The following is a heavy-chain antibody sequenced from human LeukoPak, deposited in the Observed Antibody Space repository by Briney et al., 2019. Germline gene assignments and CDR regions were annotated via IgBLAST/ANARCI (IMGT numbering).Heavy chain of an antibody. CDR3: AKGIYSSGWSYFDY. CDR2: LSGSGITT. D-gene: IGHD6-19*01. J-gene: IGHJ4*01. CDR1: GFTFSNSA. Sequence: GGSLRLSCAASGFTFSNSAMSWVRQAPGKGLEWVSTLSGSGITTYYADSVKGRFTISRDNSKNTLYLQMNSLRAEHTAVYYCAKGIYSSGWSYFDYWGHGTLVTVSS. V-gene: IGHV3-23*01.